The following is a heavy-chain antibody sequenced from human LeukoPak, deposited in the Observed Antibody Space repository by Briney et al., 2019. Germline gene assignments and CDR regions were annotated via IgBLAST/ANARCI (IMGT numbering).Heavy chain of an antibody. V-gene: IGHV4-59*12. D-gene: IGHD2-15*01. CDR2: IYYSGST. CDR3: ARDLGYCSGGSCYRLSYAFDI. CDR1: GGSISSYY. Sequence: PSETLSLTCTVSGGSISSYYWSWIRQPPGKGLEWIGYIYYSGSTNYNPSLKSRVTISVDTSKNQFSLKLSSVTAADTAVYYCARDLGYCSGGSCYRLSYAFDIWGQGTMVTVSS. J-gene: IGHJ3*02.